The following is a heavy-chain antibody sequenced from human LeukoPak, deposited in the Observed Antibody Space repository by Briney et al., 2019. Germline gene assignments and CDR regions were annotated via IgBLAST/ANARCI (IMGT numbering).Heavy chain of an antibody. CDR2: IYYSGST. J-gene: IGHJ3*02. D-gene: IGHD3-10*01. CDR3: ARAVPGSGSYPLDVFDI. V-gene: IGHV4-59*01. Sequence: SETLSLTCTVSGGSISSYYWSWIRQPPGKGLEWIGYIYYSGSTNYNPSLKSRVTISVDTSKNQFSLKLSSVTAADTAVYYCARAVPGSGSYPLDVFDIWGQGTMVTVSS. CDR1: GGSISSYY.